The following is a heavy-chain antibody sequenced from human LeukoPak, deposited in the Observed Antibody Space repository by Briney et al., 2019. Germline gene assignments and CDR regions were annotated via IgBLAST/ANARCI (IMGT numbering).Heavy chain of an antibody. J-gene: IGHJ4*02. Sequence: QAGGSLRLSCAASGFTFSSYWMSWVRQAPGKGLEWVANIKQDGSEKYYVDSVKGRFTISRDNAKNSLYLQMNSLRTEDTAVYYCNTDPSFFVIPQWGQGTLVTVSP. CDR2: IKQDGSEK. CDR1: GFTFSSYW. D-gene: IGHD3-16*02. CDR3: NTDPSFFVIPQ. V-gene: IGHV3-7*03.